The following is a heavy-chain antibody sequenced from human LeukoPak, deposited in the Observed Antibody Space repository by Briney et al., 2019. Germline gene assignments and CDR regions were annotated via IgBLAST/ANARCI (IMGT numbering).Heavy chain of an antibody. D-gene: IGHD4-17*01. CDR3: ARGDPTVTTKQNFDY. CDR2: MWHDGSNK. CDR1: GFTFNSYG. J-gene: IGHJ4*02. V-gene: IGHV3-33*01. Sequence: QPGGSLRLSCAASGFTFNSYGMHWVRQAPGKGLEWVAVMWHDGSNKYYADSVKGRFTISRDNSKNTLYLQMNSLRVEDTAVYYCARGDPTVTTKQNFDYWGQGTLVTVSS.